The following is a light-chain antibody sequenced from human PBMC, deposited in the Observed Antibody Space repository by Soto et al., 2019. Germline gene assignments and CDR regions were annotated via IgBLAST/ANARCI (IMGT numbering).Light chain of an antibody. V-gene: IGKV3-20*01. Sequence: EIVLTSSPGTLSLAPGAISTLSFMSSQSVSSSYLAWYQQKPGQAPGLLIYGASSRATDIPDRFSGSGSGTDFTLTISRLEPEDFAVYYCQKYNNWPLNCGGGTTVDIK. CDR1: QSVSSSY. J-gene: IGKJ4*01. CDR2: GAS. CDR3: QKYNNWPLN.